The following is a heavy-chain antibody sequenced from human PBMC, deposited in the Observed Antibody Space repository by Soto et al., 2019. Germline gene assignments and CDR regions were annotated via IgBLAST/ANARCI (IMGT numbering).Heavy chain of an antibody. CDR3: AKRDGAAAAGIDY. J-gene: IGHJ4*02. CDR1: GFSFSLYA. V-gene: IGHV3-23*01. CDR2: ISGTGST. Sequence: EVQLLESGGGLVQPGESLRLSCAASGFSFSLYATTWVRQAPGKGLEWVSTISGTGSTYYADSVKGRFTISRDNSKATVYLQMNNLRAEDTAVYYCAKRDGAAAAGIDYWGQGNLVTVSS. D-gene: IGHD6-13*01.